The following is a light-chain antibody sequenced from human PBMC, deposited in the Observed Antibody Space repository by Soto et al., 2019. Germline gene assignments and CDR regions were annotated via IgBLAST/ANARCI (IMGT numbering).Light chain of an antibody. CDR3: QHYDASQWT. Sequence: EIVLTQSPGTLSLSPGERATLSCRASQSVSSSYLAWYQQKPGQAPRLLIYGASNRATGIPDRFSGSGSGTDFTLTISRLEPEDFAVYYCQHYDASQWTFGQGTKVDIK. CDR1: QSVSSSY. CDR2: GAS. J-gene: IGKJ1*01. V-gene: IGKV3-20*01.